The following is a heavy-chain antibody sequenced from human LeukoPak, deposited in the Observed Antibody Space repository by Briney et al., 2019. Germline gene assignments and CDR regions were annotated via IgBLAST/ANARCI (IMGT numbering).Heavy chain of an antibody. CDR2: IYPGDSDT. J-gene: IGHJ4*02. D-gene: IGHD3-10*01. Sequence: GESLKISCKGSGYSFTSYWIGWVRQMPGKGLEWMGIIYPGDSDTRYSPSFQGQVTISADKSISTAYLQWSSLKASDTAMYYCARRGYYSSGNYYNGIDYWGQGTLVTVSS. CDR3: ARRGYYSSGNYYNGIDY. V-gene: IGHV5-51*01. CDR1: GYSFTSYW.